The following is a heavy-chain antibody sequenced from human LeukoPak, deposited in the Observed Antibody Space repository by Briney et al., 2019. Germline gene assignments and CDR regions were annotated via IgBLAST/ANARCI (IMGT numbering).Heavy chain of an antibody. CDR3: ARGSPYSSPFYYYYYYYMDV. CDR1: GFTFDDYG. CDR2: INWNGGST. V-gene: IGHV3-20*01. J-gene: IGHJ6*03. D-gene: IGHD6-19*01. Sequence: PGGSLRLSCAASGFTFDDYGMSWVRQAPGKGLEWVSGINWNGGSTGYADSVKGRFTISRDNAKNSLYLQMNSLRAEDTALYHCARGSPYSSPFYYYYYYYMDVWGKGTTVTVSS.